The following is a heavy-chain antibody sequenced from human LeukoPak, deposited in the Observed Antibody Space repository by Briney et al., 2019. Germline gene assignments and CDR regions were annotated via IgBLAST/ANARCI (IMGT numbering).Heavy chain of an antibody. Sequence: SVKVSCKASGYTFTSYDINWVRQATGQGLEWMGWMNPNSGNTGYAQKFQGRVTMTRNTSISTAYMELGSLRSEDTAVYYGAGGYGDYSDLDYWGQGTLVTVSS. CDR1: GYTFTSYD. CDR2: MNPNSGNT. CDR3: AGGYGDYSDLDY. J-gene: IGHJ4*02. D-gene: IGHD4-17*01. V-gene: IGHV1-8*01.